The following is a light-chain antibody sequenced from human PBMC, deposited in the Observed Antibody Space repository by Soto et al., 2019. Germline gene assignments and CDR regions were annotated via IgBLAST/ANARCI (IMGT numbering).Light chain of an antibody. J-gene: IGKJ1*01. V-gene: IGKV3-15*01. Sequence: EIVMTQSPATLSVSPGESATLSCRASQSISGNLAWYQQKPGLSPRLLIYHTSTRATGVPARFRGSGSGTDFTLSISSLEPEDFAVYYCQQYHNWPAFGQGTKV. CDR3: QQYHNWPA. CDR2: HTS. CDR1: QSISGN.